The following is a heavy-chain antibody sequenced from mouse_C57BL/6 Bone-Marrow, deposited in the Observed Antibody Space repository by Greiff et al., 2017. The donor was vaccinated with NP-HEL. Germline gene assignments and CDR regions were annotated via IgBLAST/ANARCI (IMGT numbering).Heavy chain of an antibody. Sequence: QVQLQQPGAELVKPGASVKMSCKASGYTFTSYWITWVKQRPGQGLEWIGDIYPGSGSTNYNEKFKSKATLTVDTSASTAYMQLSSLTSEDSAVYYCASRQLRLRVDYWGQGTTLTVSS. J-gene: IGHJ2*01. CDR3: ASRQLRLRVDY. CDR1: GYTFTSYW. D-gene: IGHD3-2*02. V-gene: IGHV1-55*01. CDR2: IYPGSGST.